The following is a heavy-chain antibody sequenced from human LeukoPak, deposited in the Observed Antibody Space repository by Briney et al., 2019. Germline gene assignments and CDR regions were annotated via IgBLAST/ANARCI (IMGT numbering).Heavy chain of an antibody. V-gene: IGHV4-34*01. D-gene: IGHD4-11*01. CDR3: ARVDSNYVYYYYYYMDV. CDR2: INHSGST. J-gene: IGHJ6*03. Sequence: SETLSLTCAVYGGSFSGYYWSWIRQPPGKGLEWIGEINHSGSTYYNPSLKSRVTISVDTSKNQFSLKLSSVTAADTAVYYCARVDSNYVYYYYYYMDVWGKGTTVTVSS. CDR1: GGSFSGYY.